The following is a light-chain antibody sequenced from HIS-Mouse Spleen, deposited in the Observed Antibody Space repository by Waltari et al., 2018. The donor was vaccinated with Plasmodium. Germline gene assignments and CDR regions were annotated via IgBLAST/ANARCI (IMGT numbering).Light chain of an antibody. CDR1: SSNIRSNT. V-gene: IGLV1-44*01. J-gene: IGLJ1*01. CDR2: SNN. Sequence: QSVLTPPPSASGTPGQMVTIPCSGRSSNIRSNTVNWYQQLPGTAPKLLIYSNNPRPSGVPDRFSGSKSGTSASLAISGLQSEDEADYYCAAWDDSLNGYVFGTGTKVTVL. CDR3: AAWDDSLNGYV.